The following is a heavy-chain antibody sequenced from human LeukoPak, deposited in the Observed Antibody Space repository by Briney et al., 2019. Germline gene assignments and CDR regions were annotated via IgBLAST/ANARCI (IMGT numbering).Heavy chain of an antibody. CDR1: GFTFSSYW. V-gene: IGHV3-23*01. D-gene: IGHD3-16*01. J-gene: IGHJ4*02. CDR3: AKEGDRSFDY. CDR2: ISHSSSGT. Sequence: PGGSLRLSCTVSGFTFSSYWMSWVRQAPGKGLEWVSAISHSSSGTYYVDSVKGRFTISRDNSKNTLYLQMNSLRAEDTAIYYCAKEGDRSFDYWGQGTLVTVSS.